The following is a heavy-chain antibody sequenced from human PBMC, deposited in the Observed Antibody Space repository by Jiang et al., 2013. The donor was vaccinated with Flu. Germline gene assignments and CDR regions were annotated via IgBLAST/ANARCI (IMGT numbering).Heavy chain of an antibody. J-gene: IGHJ3*02. D-gene: IGHD3-10*01. V-gene: IGHV1-8*01. Sequence: SVRVSCKAAEYTFTDFDFNWVRQAPGQGLEWMGFMSPSSGNTGYAQKFQGRVTLTRDTSISTAYMELSGLRFEDTAVYYCVNRAIWGQ. CDR2: MSPSSGNT. CDR1: EYTFTDFD. CDR3: VNRAI.